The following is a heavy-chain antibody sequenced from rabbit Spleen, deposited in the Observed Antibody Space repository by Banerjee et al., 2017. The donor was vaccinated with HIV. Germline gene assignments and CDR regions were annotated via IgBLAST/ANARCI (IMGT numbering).Heavy chain of an antibody. CDR3: ARDAGTSFSTYGMDL. Sequence: QQQLEESGRGLVKPGGSLTLTCKASGFSFNEFSFSSGYDMCWVRQAPGKGLEWVACAYAGSSDSTYSATWAKGRFTISKTSSTTVTLQMTSLTAADTATYFCARDAGTSFSTYGMDLWGQGTLVTVS. CDR1: GFSFNEFSFSSGYD. CDR2: AYAGSSDST. V-gene: IGHV1S45*01. D-gene: IGHD8-1*01. J-gene: IGHJ6*01.